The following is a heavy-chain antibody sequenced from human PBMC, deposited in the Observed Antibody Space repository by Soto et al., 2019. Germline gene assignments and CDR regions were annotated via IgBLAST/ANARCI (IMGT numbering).Heavy chain of an antibody. J-gene: IGHJ4*02. CDR3: ASGTGFKWDG. CDR1: GGSISDNIY. V-gene: IGHV4-4*02. Sequence: QVQLQESGPGLVKPSETLSLTCAVSGGSISDNIYWCWVRQPPGKGLEWIGEIHHSGNTKFNPSLRSRVTLSVDKSKNQFSLNLNYVTAADTAVYYCASGTGFKWDGWGQGTLVTVSS. D-gene: IGHD1-26*01. CDR2: IHHSGNT.